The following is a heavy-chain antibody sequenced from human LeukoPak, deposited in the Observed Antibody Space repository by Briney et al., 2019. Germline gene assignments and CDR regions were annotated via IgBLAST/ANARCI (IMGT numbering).Heavy chain of an antibody. CDR3: TGEVVEDY. CDR2: ISYDGSNK. D-gene: IGHD3-22*01. CDR1: GFTFSSCG. V-gene: IGHV3-30*03. Sequence: QSGGSLRLSCAASGFTFSSCGMHWVRQAPGKGLEWVAVISYDGSNKYYADSVKGRFTISRDNSKNTLYPQMNSLRAEDTAVYYCTGEVVEDYWGQGTLVTVSS. J-gene: IGHJ4*02.